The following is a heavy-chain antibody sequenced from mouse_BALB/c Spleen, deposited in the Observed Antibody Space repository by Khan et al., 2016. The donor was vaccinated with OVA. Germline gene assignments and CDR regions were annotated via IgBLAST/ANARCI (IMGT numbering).Heavy chain of an antibody. D-gene: IGHD3-2*01. Sequence: QVRLQQSGAELVRPGASVKLSCKTSGYIFTSYWIHWVKQRSGQGLEWIARIYPGTGSTYYNEKFKGKVTLTADKSSSTVYMQLSSLNSEASAVYFYARDDGSGYNYAMDYWGKGTSVTASS. CDR3: ARDDGSGYNYAMDY. CDR1: GYIFTSYW. V-gene: IGHV1-76*01. CDR2: IYPGTGST. J-gene: IGHJ4*01.